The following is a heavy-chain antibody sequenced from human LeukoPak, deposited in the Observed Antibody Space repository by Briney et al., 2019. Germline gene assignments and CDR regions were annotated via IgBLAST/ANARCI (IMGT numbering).Heavy chain of an antibody. V-gene: IGHV1-3*01. CDR1: GYTFTNYA. CDR3: ARESSTWADAFDI. J-gene: IGHJ3*02. D-gene: IGHD6-13*01. Sequence: GASVKVSCKASGYTFTNYAMHWVRQAPGQRLEWMGWINADSINTKYSQKFQGRVTVTRDTSASTAYMELSSLRSEDTAVYYCARESSTWADAFDIWGQGTLVTVSS. CDR2: INADSINT.